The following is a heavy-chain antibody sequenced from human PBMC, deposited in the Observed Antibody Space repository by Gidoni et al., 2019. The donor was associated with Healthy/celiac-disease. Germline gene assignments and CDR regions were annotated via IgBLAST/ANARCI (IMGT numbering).Heavy chain of an antibody. V-gene: IGHV3-7*01. D-gene: IGHD6-6*01. CDR2: IKQDGSEK. CDR3: ARFLGYSSSSWWFDP. CDR1: GFTFRSYW. J-gene: IGHJ5*02. Sequence: EVQLVESGGGLVQPGGSLRLSCAASGFTFRSYWMSWVRQAPGKGLEWVANIKQDGSEKYYVDSGKGRFTISRDNAKNSLYLQMNSLRAEDTAVYYCARFLGYSSSSWWFDPWGQGTLVTVSS.